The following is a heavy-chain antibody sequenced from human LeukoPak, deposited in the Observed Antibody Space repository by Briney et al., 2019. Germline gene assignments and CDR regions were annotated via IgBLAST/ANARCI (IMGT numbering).Heavy chain of an antibody. CDR3: AKGLDLFDY. V-gene: IGHV3-23*01. CDR1: GFTFSSYW. CDR2: ISGSGGST. D-gene: IGHD1-1*01. Sequence: HPGGSLRLSCAASGFTFSSYWMHWVRQAPGKGLVWVSAISGSGGSTNYADSVKGRFTISRDNSMNTLYLQMNSLRAEDTAVYYCAKGLDLFDYWGQGTLVTVSS. J-gene: IGHJ4*02.